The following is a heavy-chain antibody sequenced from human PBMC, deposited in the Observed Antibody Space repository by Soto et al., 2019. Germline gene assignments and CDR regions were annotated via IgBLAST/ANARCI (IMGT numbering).Heavy chain of an antibody. V-gene: IGHV3-13*01. Sequence: EVQLVESGGGLVQPGGSLRLSCEASGFNFSSYDMHWVRQATGKGLEWVSVIGTAGDTFYTGSVKGRFTISIENGKNSLYLQMNSLRAGDTAVYYCARAGQGASCSGGSCYLGASDIWGQGTMVTVSS. D-gene: IGHD2-15*01. CDR3: ARAGQGASCSGGSCYLGASDI. J-gene: IGHJ3*02. CDR1: GFNFSSYD. CDR2: IGTAGDT.